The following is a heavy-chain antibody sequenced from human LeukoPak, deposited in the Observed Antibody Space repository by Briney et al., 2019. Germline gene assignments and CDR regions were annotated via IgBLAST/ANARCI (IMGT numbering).Heavy chain of an antibody. CDR1: GFTFCCLN. V-gene: IGHV3-21*01. Sequence: GVSLTLSCAAYGFTFCCLNMMWLPQAPGKGREGVTYVSSSGNYISYAVPVRGRFTISRDNATTSLYLKMNRPSAEATAVFYWAREDRYGYDYSQSVHFFYWGGGILVTVSS. J-gene: IGHJ4*02. CDR3: AREDRYGYDYSQSVHFFY. CDR2: VSSSGNYI. D-gene: IGHD5-24*01.